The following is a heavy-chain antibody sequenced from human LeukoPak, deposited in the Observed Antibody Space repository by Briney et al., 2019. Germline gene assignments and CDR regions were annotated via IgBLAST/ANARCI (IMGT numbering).Heavy chain of an antibody. J-gene: IGHJ3*02. V-gene: IGHV3-23*01. CDR2: INSNGDEI. D-gene: IGHD5-12*01. CDR3: AKDLVATTYRDAFDI. CDR1: GFTFSTYA. Sequence: GGSLRLSCAASGFTFSTYAMTWVRQAPGKGLEWVSGINSNGDEIYYADSVRGRFTISRDNSNNALYLQMDSLRAEDTAVYYCAKDLVATTYRDAFDIWGQGTMVTVSS.